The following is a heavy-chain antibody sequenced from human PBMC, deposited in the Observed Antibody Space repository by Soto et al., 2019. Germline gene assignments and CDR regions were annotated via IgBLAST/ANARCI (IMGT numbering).Heavy chain of an antibody. D-gene: IGHD6-6*01. V-gene: IGHV3-30-3*01. CDR1: GFTFSSYA. CDR2: ISYDGSNK. Sequence: LRLSCAASGFTFSSYAMHWVRQAPGKGLEWVAVISYDGSNKYYADSVKGRFTISRDNSKNTLYLQMNSLRAEDTAVYYCAREIAAHPYYYCGMDVWGQGTTVTVSS. CDR3: AREIAAHPYYYCGMDV. J-gene: IGHJ6*02.